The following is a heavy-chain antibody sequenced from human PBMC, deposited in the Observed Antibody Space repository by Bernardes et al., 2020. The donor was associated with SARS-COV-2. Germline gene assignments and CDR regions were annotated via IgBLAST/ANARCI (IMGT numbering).Heavy chain of an antibody. CDR1: GGSISSSSYY. J-gene: IGHJ6*02. D-gene: IGHD3-9*01. CDR3: ARRGYYDILTPGDYGMDV. V-gene: IGHV4-39*01. CDR2: IYYSGST. Sequence: SETLSLTCTVSGGSISSSSYYWGWIRQPPGKGLEWIGSIYYSGSTYYNPSLKSRVTISVDTSKNQFSLKLSSVTAADTAVYYCARRGYYDILTPGDYGMDVWGQGTTVTVSS.